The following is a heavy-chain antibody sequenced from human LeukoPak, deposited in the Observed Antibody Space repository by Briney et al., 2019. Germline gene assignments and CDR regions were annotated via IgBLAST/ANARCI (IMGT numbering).Heavy chain of an antibody. Sequence: SVTVSCKASGGSFSIYAISWVRQAPGQGNEWVGGIIPIFGTTNYAKKFQGRVTITADESTSTAYIELSSLRSEDTDVYYCARGNNKGYCSGGSCRRRTYYFDYWGQGTLVTVSS. V-gene: IGHV1-69*13. CDR1: GGSFSIYA. CDR3: ARGNNKGYCSGGSCRRRTYYFDY. D-gene: IGHD2-15*01. J-gene: IGHJ4*02. CDR2: IIPIFGTT.